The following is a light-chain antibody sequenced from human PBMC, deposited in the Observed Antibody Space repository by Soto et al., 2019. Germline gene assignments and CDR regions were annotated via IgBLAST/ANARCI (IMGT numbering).Light chain of an antibody. J-gene: IGKJ5*01. V-gene: IGKV3-15*01. CDR2: DAS. Sequence: EIVMTQSPGTLSVSPGERATLSCRASQSVRSKLAWYQQKPGQAPRLLIYDASTRATGIPARFSGSGSGTEFTLTTRTRHSEDFAFFYGQQKNNWPPTTFGQGTQLGI. CDR1: QSVRSK. CDR3: QQKNNWPPTT.